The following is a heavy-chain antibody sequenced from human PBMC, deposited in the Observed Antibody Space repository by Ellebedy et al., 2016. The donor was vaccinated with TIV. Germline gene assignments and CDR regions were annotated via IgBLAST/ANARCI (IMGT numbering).Heavy chain of an antibody. V-gene: IGHV3-7*01. CDR1: GFTFSSYW. J-gene: IGHJ6*02. Sequence: GESLKISCAASGFTFSSYWMSWVRQAPGKGLEWVADIKQDGSEKYYVDSVKGRFTISRDNAKNSLYLQMNSLRAEDTAVYYCARDQRWFYYCYYGMDVWGQGTTVTVSS. CDR2: IKQDGSEK. D-gene: IGHD3-10*01. CDR3: ARDQRWFYYCYYGMDV.